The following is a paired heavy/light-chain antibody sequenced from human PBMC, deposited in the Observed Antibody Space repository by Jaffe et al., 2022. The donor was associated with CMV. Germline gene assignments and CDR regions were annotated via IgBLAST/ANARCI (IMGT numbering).Heavy chain of an antibody. J-gene: IGHJ3*02. D-gene: IGHD1-7*01. CDR2: TYYRSKWFY. CDR1: GDSVSSESAA. Sequence: QVQLQPSGPGLVKPSQTLSLTCAISGDSVSSESAAWNWIRQSPSRGLEWLGRTYYRSKWFYQYAVSVQSRITINPDTSKNQFSLQLNSLTAEDTAVYYCARGRAGTAAFDIWGQGTVVTVSS. V-gene: IGHV6-1*01. CDR3: ARGRAGTAAFDI.
Light chain of an antibody. V-gene: IGKV4-1*01. CDR3: QLYYSGVWA. CDR2: WAS. Sequence: DIVLTQSPDSLAVSLGERATINCKSSQSVLCRSNTENCLAWYQQKPGQPPRLLIYWASTRESGVPDRFSGSGSGTDFTLTINSPQAEDVAVYYCQLYYSGVWAFGQGTRVEIK. J-gene: IGKJ1*01. CDR1: QSVLCRSNTENC.